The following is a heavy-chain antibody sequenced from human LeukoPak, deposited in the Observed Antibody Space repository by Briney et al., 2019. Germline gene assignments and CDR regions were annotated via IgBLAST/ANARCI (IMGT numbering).Heavy chain of an antibody. Sequence: GGSLRLSCAASGFTFSSYAMHWVRQAPGKGLEWVAVISYDGSNKYYADSVKGRFTISRDNSKNTLYLQMNSLRAEDTAVYYCAKDGWSSSWAFDYWGQGTLVTVSS. CDR3: AKDGWSSSWAFDY. CDR2: ISYDGSNK. D-gene: IGHD6-13*01. CDR1: GFTFSSYA. J-gene: IGHJ4*02. V-gene: IGHV3-30-3*01.